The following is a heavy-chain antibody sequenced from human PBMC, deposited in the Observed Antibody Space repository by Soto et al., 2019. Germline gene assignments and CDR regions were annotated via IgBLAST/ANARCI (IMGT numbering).Heavy chain of an antibody. J-gene: IGHJ4*02. CDR1: GYTFTNYS. CDR3: ARGWGSRYYDSRGYYPFDY. CDR2: IRTSNGNT. V-gene: IGHV1-18*04. D-gene: IGHD3-22*01. Sequence: ASVKASCKASGYTFTNYSINWVRQAPGQGLARMGWIRTSNGNTNYAQNPQDRVTMTTDTSTSTAYMELRSLRSVDTAVYYCARGWGSRYYDSRGYYPFDYWGQGTLVTVSS.